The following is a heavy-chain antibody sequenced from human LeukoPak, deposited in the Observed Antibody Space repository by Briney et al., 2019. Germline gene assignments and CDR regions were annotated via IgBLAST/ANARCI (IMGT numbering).Heavy chain of an antibody. CDR1: GFTFRNYW. CDR3: ARDGGYCTSTTCYVFPMDV. V-gene: IGHV3-74*01. CDR2: INSDGSDS. Sequence: GGSLRLSCAASGFTFRNYWMHWVRQAPGKGLVWVSRINSDGSDSTYADSVKGRFTIYRDNAKNTLYLQMNSLRAEDTAVYYCARDGGYCTSTTCYVFPMDVWGQGTTVTVSS. D-gene: IGHD2-2*01. J-gene: IGHJ6*02.